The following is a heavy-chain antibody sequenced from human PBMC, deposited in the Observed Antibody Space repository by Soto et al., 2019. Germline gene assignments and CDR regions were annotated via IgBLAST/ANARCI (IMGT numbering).Heavy chain of an antibody. V-gene: IGHV1-69*13. CDR2: INPISGTA. Sequence: SVKVSCKASGGTFSSYAIIWVRQAPGQGFEWMGGINPISGTANHAQKFQGRVTITADETTSTAYMELRIPRSEDTAVYYCAREGLTMVRGVMSYWG. D-gene: IGHD3-10*01. CDR3: AREGLTMVRGVMSY. J-gene: IGHJ4*01. CDR1: GGTFSSYA.